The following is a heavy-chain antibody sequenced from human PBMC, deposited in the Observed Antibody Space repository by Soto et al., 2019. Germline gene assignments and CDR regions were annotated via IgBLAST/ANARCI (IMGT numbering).Heavy chain of an antibody. J-gene: IGHJ6*02. CDR1: GFTFSSYA. D-gene: IGHD3-10*01. Sequence: PGGSLRLSCAASGFTFSSYAMHWVRQAPGKGLEWVAVISYDGSNKYYADSVKGRFTISRDNSKNTLYLQMNSLRAEDTAVYYCARAGAPFMVYYYGMDVWGQGTTVNV. CDR3: ARAGAPFMVYYYGMDV. CDR2: ISYDGSNK. V-gene: IGHV3-30-3*01.